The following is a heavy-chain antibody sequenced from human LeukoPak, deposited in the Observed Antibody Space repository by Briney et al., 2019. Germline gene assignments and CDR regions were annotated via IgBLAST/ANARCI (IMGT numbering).Heavy chain of an antibody. D-gene: IGHD2-21*02. CDR3: ARARGYCAADCSRYAFDY. V-gene: IGHV3-23*01. CDR1: GITLSNYG. Sequence: GGSLRLSCAVSGITLSNYGMSWVRQAPGKGLEWVSTISNSGRNTFYTDSVKGRFTISRDNSKNTLYLQMNSLRAGDTAVYSCARARGYCAADCSRYAFDYWGQGTLVTVSS. CDR2: ISNSGRNT. J-gene: IGHJ4*02.